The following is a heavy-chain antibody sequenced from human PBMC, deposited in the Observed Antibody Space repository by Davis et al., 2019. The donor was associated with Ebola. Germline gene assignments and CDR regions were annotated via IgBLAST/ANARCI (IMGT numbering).Heavy chain of an antibody. CDR2: ISSSSSTI. CDR1: GFTFSSYS. Sequence: GGSLRLSCAASGFTFSSYSMNWVRRAPGKGLEWVSYISSSSSTIYYADSVKGRFTISRDNAKNSLYLQMNSLRDEDTAVYYCARDCSSTSCYMPNFDYWGQGTLVTVSS. J-gene: IGHJ4*02. CDR3: ARDCSSTSCYMPNFDY. V-gene: IGHV3-48*02. D-gene: IGHD2-2*02.